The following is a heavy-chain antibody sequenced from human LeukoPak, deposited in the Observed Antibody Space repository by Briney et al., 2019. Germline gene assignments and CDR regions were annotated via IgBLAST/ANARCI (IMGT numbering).Heavy chain of an antibody. D-gene: IGHD3-16*02. Sequence: GGSLRLSCAASGFTFSSYGMHWVRQAPGKGLEWVAVIWYDGSNKYYADSVKGRFTIPRDNSKNTLYLQMNSLRAEDTAVYYCAKTYYDYVWGSYRRYYYYYYMDVWGKGTTVTVSS. CDR2: IWYDGSNK. J-gene: IGHJ6*03. V-gene: IGHV3-33*06. CDR3: AKTYYDYVWGSYRRYYYYYYMDV. CDR1: GFTFSSYG.